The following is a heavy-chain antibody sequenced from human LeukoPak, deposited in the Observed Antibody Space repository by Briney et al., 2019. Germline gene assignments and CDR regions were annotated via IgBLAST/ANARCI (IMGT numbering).Heavy chain of an antibody. CDR3: ARDVSGSLKPDAFDI. V-gene: IGHV1-2*02. D-gene: IGHD1-26*01. J-gene: IGHJ3*02. CDR1: GYTFTGYY. Sequence: GASVKVSCKASGYTFTGYYMHWVRQAPGQGLEWMGWINPNSGGTNYAQKFQGRVSMTTDTSTSTAYMELRGLRSDDTAVYYCARDVSGSLKPDAFDIWGQGTMVTVSS. CDR2: INPNSGGT.